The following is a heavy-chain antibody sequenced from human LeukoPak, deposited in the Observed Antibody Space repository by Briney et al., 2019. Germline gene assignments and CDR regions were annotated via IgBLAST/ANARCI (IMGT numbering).Heavy chain of an antibody. J-gene: IGHJ1*01. CDR2: INGDGSTT. D-gene: IGHD3-22*01. V-gene: IGHV3-74*01. CDR1: GFTFSKYW. CDR3: ATGNYYDSRGYYTFGY. Sequence: GGSLRLYCAASGFTFSKYWMHWVRQVPGKGLVWVSLINGDGSTTNYEDFVKGRFTISRYNAKNTLSLQVNSLRAEDTAVYYCATGNYYDSRGYYTFGYWGQGTLVTVAS.